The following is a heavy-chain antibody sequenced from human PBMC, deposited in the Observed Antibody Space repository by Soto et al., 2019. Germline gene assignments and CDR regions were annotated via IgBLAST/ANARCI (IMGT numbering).Heavy chain of an antibody. Sequence: ASVKVSCKASGYTFTSYGISWVRQAPGQGLEWMGWISAYNGNTNYAQKLQGRVTMTTDTSTSTAYMELRSLRSDDTAVYYCARVRRGYSHYYFDYWGQGTLVTVSS. CDR2: ISAYNGNT. CDR3: ARVRRGYSHYYFDY. J-gene: IGHJ4*02. CDR1: GYTFTSYG. D-gene: IGHD5-12*01. V-gene: IGHV1-18*01.